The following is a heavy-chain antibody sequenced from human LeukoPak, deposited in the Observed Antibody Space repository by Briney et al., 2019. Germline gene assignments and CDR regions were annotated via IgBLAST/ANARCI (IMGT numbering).Heavy chain of an antibody. CDR2: IYTNENT. V-gene: IGHV4-4*07. J-gene: IGHJ4*02. Sequence: PSETLSLTCTVSGGSMSYIFWNWVRQPAGKGLGWIGRIYTNENTNYNPSLKSRVTMSVDTSNNQFSLKLKSVTAADTAMYYCAREKSVTGSPYYFDYWGQGILVTVSS. D-gene: IGHD3-9*01. CDR3: AREKSVTGSPYYFDY. CDR1: GGSMSYIF.